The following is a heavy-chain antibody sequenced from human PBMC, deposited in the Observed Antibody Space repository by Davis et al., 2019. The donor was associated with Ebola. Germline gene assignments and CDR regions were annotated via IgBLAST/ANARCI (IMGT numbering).Heavy chain of an antibody. Sequence: PGGSLRLSCAASGFTFSSYSMNWVRQAPGKGLEWVSYISSSSSTIYYADSVKGRFTISRDNAKNSLYLQMNSLRAEDTAVYYCARDLYYYDSSGYYFFFDYWGQGTLVTVSS. CDR1: GFTFSSYS. CDR3: ARDLYYYDSSGYYFFFDY. CDR2: ISSSSSTI. J-gene: IGHJ4*02. D-gene: IGHD3-22*01. V-gene: IGHV3-48*04.